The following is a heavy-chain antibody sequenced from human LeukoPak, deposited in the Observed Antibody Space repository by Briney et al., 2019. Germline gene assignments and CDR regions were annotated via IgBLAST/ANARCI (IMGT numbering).Heavy chain of an antibody. D-gene: IGHD2-15*01. CDR2: ISPNSGDT. V-gene: IGHV1-2*02. Sequence: ASVTVSCKASGYTFTGYYIHWVRQAPGQGLEWMGWISPNSGDTNYAQKFQGRATVTRDTSISTAYMEVSRLRSDDTAVYYCARGVVVAAPCPGYWGQGTLVTVSS. J-gene: IGHJ4*02. CDR1: GYTFTGYY. CDR3: ARGVVVAAPCPGY.